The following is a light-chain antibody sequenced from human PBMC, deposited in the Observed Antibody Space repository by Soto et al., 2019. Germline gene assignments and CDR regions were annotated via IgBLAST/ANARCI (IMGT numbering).Light chain of an antibody. Sequence: EIVLTQSPGTLSLSPGERATLSCRASQSVTSSYLAWYQLKPGQAPRLLIYGASSRATGIPDRFSGSGSGTDFTLTISSLQSEDFAVYYCQQYNNWPPLTFGGGTKVDIK. CDR1: QSVTSSY. V-gene: IGKV3-20*01. CDR2: GAS. CDR3: QQYNNWPPLT. J-gene: IGKJ4*01.